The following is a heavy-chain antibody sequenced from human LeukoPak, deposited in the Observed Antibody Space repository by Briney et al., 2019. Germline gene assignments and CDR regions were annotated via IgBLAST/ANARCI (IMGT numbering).Heavy chain of an antibody. V-gene: IGHV4-4*07. CDR3: ARVIYASSGSYYYYYMDV. J-gene: IGHJ6*03. CDR1: GGSISSYY. CDR2: IYTSGST. D-gene: IGHD3-22*01. Sequence: PSETLSLPCTVSGGSISSYYWSWIRQPAGKGLEWIGRIYTSGSTNYNPSLKSRVTMSVDTSKNQFSLKVSSVTAADTAVYYCARVIYASSGSYYYYYMDVWGKGTTVTVSS.